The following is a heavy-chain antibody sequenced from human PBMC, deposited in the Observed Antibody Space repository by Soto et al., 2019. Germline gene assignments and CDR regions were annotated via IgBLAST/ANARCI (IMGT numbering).Heavy chain of an antibody. J-gene: IGHJ6*02. CDR2: VYYSGST. CDR3: ARGDSSSWYRGDYGMDV. CDR1: GGSISSYY. Sequence: SETLSLTCTVSGGSISSYYWSWIRQPPGKGLEWIGYVYYSGSTNYNPSLKSRVTISVDTSKNQFSLKLSSVTAADTAVYYCARGDSSSWYRGDYGMDVWGQGTTVTVSS. V-gene: IGHV4-59*01. D-gene: IGHD6-13*01.